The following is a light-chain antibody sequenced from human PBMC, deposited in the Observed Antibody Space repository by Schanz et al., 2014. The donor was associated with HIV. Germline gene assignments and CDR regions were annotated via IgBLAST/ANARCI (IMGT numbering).Light chain of an antibody. J-gene: IGLJ3*02. CDR2: EVN. Sequence: QSVLTQPPSASGSPGHSVTISCTGTTSDIGAYNYVSWYQLHPGRAPKLIIFEVNRRPSGVPDRFSGSKSGNTASLTVSGLQAEDEADYYCSSYAGSNNFWVFGGGTKLTVL. V-gene: IGLV2-8*01. CDR3: SSYAGSNNFWV. CDR1: TSDIGAYNY.